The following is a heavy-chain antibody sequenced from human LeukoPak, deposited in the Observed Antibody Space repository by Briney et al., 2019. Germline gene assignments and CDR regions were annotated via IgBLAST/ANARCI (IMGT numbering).Heavy chain of an antibody. CDR1: GGSISSGSYY. D-gene: IGHD6-25*01. V-gene: IGHV4-61*02. CDR3: ARYGSSVAAGNDAFDI. Sequence: PSQTLSLTCTVSGGSISSGSYYWSWIRQPAGKGLEWIVRIYTSGSTNYNPSLKSRVTISVDTSKNQFSLKLSSVTAADTAVYYCARYGSSVAAGNDAFDIWGQGTMVTVSS. J-gene: IGHJ3*02. CDR2: IYTSGST.